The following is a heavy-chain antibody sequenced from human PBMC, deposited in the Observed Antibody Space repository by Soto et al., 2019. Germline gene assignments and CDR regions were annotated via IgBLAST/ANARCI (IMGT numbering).Heavy chain of an antibody. CDR3: ARDYYDSSGYAGNWFDP. V-gene: IGHV3-33*01. J-gene: IGHJ5*02. CDR1: GFTFSSYG. Sequence: QVQLVESGGGVVQPGRSLRLSCAASGFTFSSYGMHWVRQAPGKGLEWVAVIWYDGSNKYYADSVKGRFTISRDNSKNTLYLQMNSLRAEDTAVYYCARDYYDSSGYAGNWFDPWGQGTLVTVSS. CDR2: IWYDGSNK. D-gene: IGHD3-22*01.